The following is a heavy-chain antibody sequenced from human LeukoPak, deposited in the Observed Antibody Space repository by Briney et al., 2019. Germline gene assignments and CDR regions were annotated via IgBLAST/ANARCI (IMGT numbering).Heavy chain of an antibody. Sequence: PETLSLTCTVSGGSISSYYWSWIRQPPGKGLEWIGYIYYSGSTNYNPSLKSRVTISVDTSKNQFSLKLSSVTAADTAVYYCARSSIAVAGYYFDYWGQGTLVTVSS. CDR3: ARSSIAVAGYYFDY. CDR2: IYYSGST. V-gene: IGHV4-59*08. J-gene: IGHJ4*02. D-gene: IGHD6-19*01. CDR1: GGSISSYY.